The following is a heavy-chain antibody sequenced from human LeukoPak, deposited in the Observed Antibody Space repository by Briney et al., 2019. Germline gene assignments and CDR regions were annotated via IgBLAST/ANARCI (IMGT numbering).Heavy chain of an antibody. Sequence: PSETLSLTCTVSGGSMGNYYWSWIRQPAGKGLEWIGRIYTSGSTHYNPSLKSRVTMSADTSKNQFSLQLNSVTPEDTAVYYCVRDVGFDFDYWGQGTLVTVSS. J-gene: IGHJ4*02. CDR2: IYTSGST. CDR1: GGSMGNYY. CDR3: VRDVGFDFDY. V-gene: IGHV4-4*07. D-gene: IGHD3-10*01.